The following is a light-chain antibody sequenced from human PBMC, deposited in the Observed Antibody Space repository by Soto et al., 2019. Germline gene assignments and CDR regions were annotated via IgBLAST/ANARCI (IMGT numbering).Light chain of an antibody. V-gene: IGKV3-20*01. CDR3: QQYNNWPPWT. CDR1: QSVSSNF. CDR2: GAY. Sequence: EIVLTQSPGTLSLSPGERATLSCRASQSVSSNFVAWYQEKPGQGPRLLIYGAYNRATGIPDRFSGSGSGTDFTLTISRLEPEDFAVYYCQQYNNWPPWTFGQGTKVDIK. J-gene: IGKJ1*01.